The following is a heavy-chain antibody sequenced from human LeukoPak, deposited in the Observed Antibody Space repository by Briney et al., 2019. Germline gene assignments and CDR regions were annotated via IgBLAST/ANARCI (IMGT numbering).Heavy chain of an antibody. V-gene: IGHV4-59*08. D-gene: IGHD4/OR15-4a*01. CDR3: ARHLTPGDYGANNWFDP. CDR1: GGSISSYY. Sequence: SETLSLTCTVSGGSISSYYWSWIRQPPGKGLEWIGYIYYSGSTNYNPSLKSRVTISVDTSKNQFSLKLSSVTAADTAVYYCARHLTPGDYGANNWFDPWGQGTLVTVSS. CDR2: IYYSGST. J-gene: IGHJ5*02.